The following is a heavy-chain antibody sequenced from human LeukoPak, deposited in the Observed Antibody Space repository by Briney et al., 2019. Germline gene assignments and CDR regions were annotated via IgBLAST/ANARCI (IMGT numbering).Heavy chain of an antibody. Sequence: ASVKVSCKASGYTFTSYGISWVRQAPGQGLEWMGWISAYNGNANYAQKLQGRVTMTTDTSTSTAYVELRSLRSDDTAVYYCARDLGYYAGGYYFDYWGQGTLVTVSS. CDR3: ARDLGYYAGGYYFDY. V-gene: IGHV1-18*01. J-gene: IGHJ4*02. CDR1: GYTFTSYG. CDR2: ISAYNGNA. D-gene: IGHD2-2*01.